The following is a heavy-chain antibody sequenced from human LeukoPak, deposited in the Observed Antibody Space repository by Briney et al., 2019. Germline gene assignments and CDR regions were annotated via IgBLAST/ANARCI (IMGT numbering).Heavy chain of an antibody. D-gene: IGHD6-13*01. CDR1: GGSISSHY. J-gene: IGHJ6*02. Sequence: SETLSLTCTVSGGSISSHYWSWIRQPPGKGLEWIGYIYYSGSTDYNPSLKSRVTISVDTSKNQFSLKLSSVTAADTAVYYCAREYLAAGTPYYYYGMDVWGQGTTVTVSS. V-gene: IGHV4-59*11. CDR3: AREYLAAGTPYYYYGMDV. CDR2: IYYSGST.